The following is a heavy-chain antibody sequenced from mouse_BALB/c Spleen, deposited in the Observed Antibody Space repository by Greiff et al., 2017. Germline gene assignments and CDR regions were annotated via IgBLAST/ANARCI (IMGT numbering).Heavy chain of an antibody. V-gene: IGHV1S81*02. CDR2: INPSNGRT. CDR1: GYTFTSYW. Sequence: QVHVKQPGAELVKPGASVKLSCKASGYTFTSYWMHWVKQRPGQGLEWIGEINPSNGRTNYNEKFKSKATLTVDKSSSTAYMQLSSLTSEDSAVYYCARGDGNYDWFAYWGQGTLVTVSA. CDR3: ARGDGNYDWFAY. D-gene: IGHD2-1*01. J-gene: IGHJ3*01.